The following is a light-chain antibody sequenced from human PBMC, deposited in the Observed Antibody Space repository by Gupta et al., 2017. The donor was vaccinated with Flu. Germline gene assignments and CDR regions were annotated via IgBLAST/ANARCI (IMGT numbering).Light chain of an antibody. J-gene: IGLJ2*01. CDR3: QVWDSVSDHVV. Sequence: SYVLTQPPSVSVAPGQTASVTCGGNNIGTKNVHWYQQKSGQAPVLVVHDDSDRPSGIPERFSGSNSGNTATLTISRVEAGDEADFYCQVWDSVSDHVVFGGGTKLTVL. CDR2: DDS. CDR1: NIGTKN. V-gene: IGLV3-21*02.